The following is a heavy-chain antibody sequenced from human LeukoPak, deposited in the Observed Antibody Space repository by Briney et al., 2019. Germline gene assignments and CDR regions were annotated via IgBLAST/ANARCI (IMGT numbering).Heavy chain of an antibody. V-gene: IGHV4-59*01. J-gene: IGHJ6*02. D-gene: IGHD1-26*01. Sequence: SETLSLTCSVSDGSINSYYWNWIRRPPGKGLEWIGYIYYNGNTNYSPSLKSRVTMSVDTSKNLFSLKVSSVTAADTAVYYCARGRSNYYGMDGGGQGTTVTVS. CDR1: DGSINSYY. CDR3: ARGRSNYYGMDG. CDR2: IYYNGNT.